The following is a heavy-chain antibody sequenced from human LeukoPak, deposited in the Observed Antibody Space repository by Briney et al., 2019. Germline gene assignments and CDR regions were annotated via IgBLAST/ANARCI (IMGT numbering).Heavy chain of an antibody. D-gene: IGHD5-12*01. V-gene: IGHV4-59*01. CDR2: IYHSGSA. CDR1: GGSISSYY. Sequence: SETLSLTCTVSGGSISSYYWSWIRQPPGKGLEWIGHIYHSGSANYSPSLKRRVTMSADTSKNQFSLKLTSVAAADTAVYYCARGGGGYAFDYWGQGTLVTVSS. J-gene: IGHJ4*02. CDR3: ARGGGGYAFDY.